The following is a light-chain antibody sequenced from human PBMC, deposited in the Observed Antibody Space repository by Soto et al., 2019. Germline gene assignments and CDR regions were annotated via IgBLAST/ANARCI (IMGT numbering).Light chain of an antibody. CDR1: QGISNW. CDR2: AAS. Sequence: DIQMTQSPSSVSVSVGDTVTITCRASQGISNWLAWYQQRPGKAPKLLIHAASRLNRGVPSRFSGRRSGTDFTLTISGLQPEDFATYYCQQSHTFPYTFGQGTRLEIK. J-gene: IGKJ2*01. V-gene: IGKV1-12*01. CDR3: QQSHTFPYT.